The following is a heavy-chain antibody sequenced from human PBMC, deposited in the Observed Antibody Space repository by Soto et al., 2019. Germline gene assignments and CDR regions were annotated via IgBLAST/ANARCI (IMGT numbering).Heavy chain of an antibody. CDR3: ARDRPGVPAAKNYYYYYGMDV. CDR2: ISAYNGNT. V-gene: IGHV1-18*04. CDR1: GYTFTSYG. D-gene: IGHD2-2*01. J-gene: IGHJ6*02. Sequence: ASVKVSCKASGYTFTSYGISWVRQAPGQGLEWMGWISAYNGNTNYAQKLQGRVTMTTDTSTSTAYMELRSLRSDDTAVYYCARDRPGVPAAKNYYYYYGMDVWGQGTTVTVAS.